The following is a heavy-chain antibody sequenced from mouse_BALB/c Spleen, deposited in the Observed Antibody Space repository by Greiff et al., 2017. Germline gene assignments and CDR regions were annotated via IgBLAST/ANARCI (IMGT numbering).Heavy chain of an antibody. V-gene: IGHV3-6*02. CDR3: ARGNYGSSTYAMDY. D-gene: IGHD1-1*01. CDR2: ISYDGSN. CDR1: GYSITSGYY. Sequence: EVQLQESGPGLVKPSQSLSLTCSVTGYSITSGYYWNWIRQFPGNKLEWMGYISYDGSNNYNPSLKNRISITRDTSKNQFFLKLNSVTTEDTATYYCARGNYGSSTYAMDYWGQGTSVTVSS. J-gene: IGHJ4*01.